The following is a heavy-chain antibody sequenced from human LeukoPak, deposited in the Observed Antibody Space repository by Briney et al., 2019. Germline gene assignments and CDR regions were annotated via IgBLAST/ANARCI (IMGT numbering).Heavy chain of an antibody. CDR2: INHSGST. CDR1: GGSISSYY. J-gene: IGHJ3*02. D-gene: IGHD1-7*01. Sequence: SETLSLTCTVSGGSISSYYWSWIRQPPGKGLEWIGEINHSGSTNYNPSLKSRVTISVDTSKNQFSLKLSSVTAADTAVYYCARNYGHEKYAFDIWGQGTMVTVSS. V-gene: IGHV4-34*01. CDR3: ARNYGHEKYAFDI.